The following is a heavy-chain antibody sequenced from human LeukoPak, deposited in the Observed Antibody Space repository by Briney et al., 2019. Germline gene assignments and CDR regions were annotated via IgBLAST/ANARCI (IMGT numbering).Heavy chain of an antibody. Sequence: PSETLSLTCTVSGGSISSGTYYWAWIRQPPGKGLEWIGTIYHSGSTYYNPSLKSRVTISVDTSKNQFSLNLTSLTAADTAVYYCARDRKYYYHMDVWGKGTTVTVSS. CDR3: ARDRKYYYHMDV. J-gene: IGHJ6*03. CDR1: GGSISSGTYY. V-gene: IGHV4-39*07. D-gene: IGHD1-14*01. CDR2: IYHSGST.